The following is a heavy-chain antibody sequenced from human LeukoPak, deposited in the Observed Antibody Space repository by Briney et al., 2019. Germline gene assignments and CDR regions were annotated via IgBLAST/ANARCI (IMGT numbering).Heavy chain of an antibody. CDR3: AKVSGGSYYFDY. Sequence: SGGSLRLSCAASGFTFSSYAMSWVRQAPGKGLEWVSAISGSGGSTYYADSVKGRFTISRDNSKNTLYLQMNSLRAEDTAVYYCAKVSGGSYYFDYWGQGTLVTVSS. CDR1: GFTFSSYA. D-gene: IGHD1-26*01. CDR2: ISGSGGST. J-gene: IGHJ4*02. V-gene: IGHV3-23*01.